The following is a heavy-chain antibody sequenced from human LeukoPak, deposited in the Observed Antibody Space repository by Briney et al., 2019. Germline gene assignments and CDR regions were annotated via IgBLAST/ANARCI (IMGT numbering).Heavy chain of an antibody. J-gene: IGHJ4*02. Sequence: SETLSLTCAVYSGSFSSYYWSWIRQPPGKGLEWIGEINHSGSTNYNPSLKSRVTISVDTSKNQFSLKLSSVTAADTAVYYCARGPYCSGGSCYYDYWGQGTLVTVSS. V-gene: IGHV4-34*01. CDR1: SGSFSSYY. D-gene: IGHD2-15*01. CDR3: ARGPYCSGGSCYYDY. CDR2: INHSGST.